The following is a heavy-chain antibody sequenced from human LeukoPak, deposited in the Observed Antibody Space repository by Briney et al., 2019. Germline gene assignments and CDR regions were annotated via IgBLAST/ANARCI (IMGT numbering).Heavy chain of an antibody. D-gene: IGHD1-1*01. CDR2: VYYSGST. Sequence: SETLSLTCTVSGGSISVYYWSWIRQPPGKGLEWIGYVYYSGSTNYNPSLKSRVTISVDTSKNQFSLKLSSVTAADTAVYHCARDSRTTTAFDIWGQGTMVTVSS. CDR1: GGSISVYY. V-gene: IGHV4-59*01. CDR3: ARDSRTTTAFDI. J-gene: IGHJ3*02.